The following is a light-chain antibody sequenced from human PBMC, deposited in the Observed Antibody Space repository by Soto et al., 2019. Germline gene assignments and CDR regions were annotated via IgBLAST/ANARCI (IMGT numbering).Light chain of an antibody. J-gene: IGKJ1*01. CDR3: QQSYNTPRT. CDR2: TAS. V-gene: IGKV1-39*01. Sequence: DIQMTQFPSSLSASVGDRVTITCRASQSIDTYVNWYQQKPGKAPKVLIYTASALQSGVPSRFSGSGSGTDFTLNINSLPPEDFATYYCQQSYNTPRTFGQGTTVESK. CDR1: QSIDTY.